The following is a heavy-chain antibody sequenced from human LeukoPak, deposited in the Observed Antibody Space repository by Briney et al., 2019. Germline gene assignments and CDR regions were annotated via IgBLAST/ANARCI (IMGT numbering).Heavy chain of an antibody. CDR1: GYTFTGYY. D-gene: IGHD6-13*01. Sequence: GASVKVSCKASGYTFTGYYMHWVRQAPGQGLEWMGWINPNSGGTNYAQKFQGRVTMTRDTSISTAYMELSSLRSEDTAVYYCARDHESSSWLGIDYWGQGTLVTVSS. J-gene: IGHJ4*02. CDR2: INPNSGGT. V-gene: IGHV1-2*02. CDR3: ARDHESSSWLGIDY.